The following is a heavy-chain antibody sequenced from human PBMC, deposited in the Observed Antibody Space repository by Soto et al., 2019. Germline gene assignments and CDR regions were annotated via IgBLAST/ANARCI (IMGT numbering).Heavy chain of an antibody. CDR3: ARPPFPGCINAVCYPFDY. CDR1: GYTFTDYY. D-gene: IGHD2-8*01. CDR2: INPSGGST. Sequence: QVQLVQSGAEVKKPGASVKVSCKASGYTFTDYYIHWVRQAPGQGLEWMGMINPSGGSTDYAQKFRGRVTMPRDTSTGTVYMELSSLRSEDTAVYYCARPPFPGCINAVCYPFDYWGQGTPVTVSS. J-gene: IGHJ4*02. V-gene: IGHV1-46*01.